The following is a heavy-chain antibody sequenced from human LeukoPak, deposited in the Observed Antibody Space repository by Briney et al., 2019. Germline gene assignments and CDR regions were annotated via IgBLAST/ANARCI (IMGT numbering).Heavy chain of an antibody. V-gene: IGHV2-70*11. CDR1: GFSPSTSEMC. J-gene: IGHJ4*02. D-gene: IGHD3-16*01. CDR3: ARRLRGNYYFDY. Sequence: SGPALLKPTQTLTLTCTFSGFSPSTSEMCVSWIRQPPGKALEWLARIDWDDDKYYSTSLKTRLTISKDTSKNQVVLTMTNMDPVDTATYYCARRLRGNYYFDYWGQGTLVTVSS. CDR2: IDWDDDK.